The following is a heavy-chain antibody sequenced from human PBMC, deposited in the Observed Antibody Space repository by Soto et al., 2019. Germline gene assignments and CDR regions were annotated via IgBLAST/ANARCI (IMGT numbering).Heavy chain of an antibody. CDR1: GGSFSGYY. CDR2: INHSGST. Sequence: SETLSLTCAVYGGSFSGYYWSWIRQPPGKGLEWIGEINHSGSTNYNPSLKSRVTISVDTSKNQFSLKLSSVTAADTAVYYCARGRRWLQLRGVYFDYWGQGTLVPVSS. J-gene: IGHJ4*02. D-gene: IGHD5-12*01. CDR3: ARGRRWLQLRGVYFDY. V-gene: IGHV4-34*01.